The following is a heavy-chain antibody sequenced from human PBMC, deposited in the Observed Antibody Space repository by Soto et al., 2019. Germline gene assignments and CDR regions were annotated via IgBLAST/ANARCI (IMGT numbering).Heavy chain of an antibody. D-gene: IGHD4-17*01. J-gene: IGHJ4*02. CDR1: GFTFSSYA. CDR2: ISGSGGTT. Sequence: EVQLLESGGGLVQPGGSLRLSCAASGFTFSSYAMSWVRQAPGEGLEWVSAISGSGGTTYYADSVKGRFTISRDNSKNTLYLQMNSLRAEDTAVYYCAKETSYGDYDPSYFGYWGQGTLVTVSS. V-gene: IGHV3-23*01. CDR3: AKETSYGDYDPSYFGY.